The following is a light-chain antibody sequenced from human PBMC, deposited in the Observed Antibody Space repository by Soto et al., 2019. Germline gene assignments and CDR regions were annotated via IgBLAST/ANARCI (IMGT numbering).Light chain of an antibody. Sequence: EIVLTQSPATLSLSPGEGATLSCRAGQSVCSSVAWYQQKPGQPPSILIYDASNRATGIPVRFSGSGSGTDFTLTISRLEPEDFAVYYCQQRSDWVTFGGGTKVEL. CDR1: QSVCSS. J-gene: IGKJ4*01. CDR2: DAS. CDR3: QQRSDWVT. V-gene: IGKV3-11*01.